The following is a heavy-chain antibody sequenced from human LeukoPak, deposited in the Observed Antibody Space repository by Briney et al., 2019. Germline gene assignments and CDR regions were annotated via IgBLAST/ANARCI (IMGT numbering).Heavy chain of an antibody. CDR1: GFIFNDYY. D-gene: IGHD2-21*02. V-gene: IGHV3-11*01. J-gene: IGHJ6*02. Sequence: PGGSLRLSCAASGFIFNDYYMSWIRQAPGKGLEWVSYISSSGSTIYYADSVKGRFTISRDNAKNSLYLQMNSLRAEDTAVYFCARDFSYCGGDCYPIGYGMDVWGQGTTVTVSS. CDR3: ARDFSYCGGDCYPIGYGMDV. CDR2: ISSSGSTI.